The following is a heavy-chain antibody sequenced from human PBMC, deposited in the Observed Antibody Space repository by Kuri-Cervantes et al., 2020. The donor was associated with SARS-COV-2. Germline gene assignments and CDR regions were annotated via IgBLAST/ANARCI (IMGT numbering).Heavy chain of an antibody. CDR1: GGSISSYY. Sequence: GSLRLSCTVSGGSISSYYWSWIRQPPGKGLEWIGYIYYSGSTNYTPSLKSRVTISVDTSKNQFSLKLSSVTAADTAVYYCARSKGSGWFGFDPSMDVWGQGTTVTVSS. CDR3: ARSKGSGWFGFDPSMDV. D-gene: IGHD6-19*01. V-gene: IGHV4-59*01. CDR2: IYYSGST. J-gene: IGHJ6*02.